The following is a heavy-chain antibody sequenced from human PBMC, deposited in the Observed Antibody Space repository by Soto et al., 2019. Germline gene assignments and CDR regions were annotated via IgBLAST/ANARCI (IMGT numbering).Heavy chain of an antibody. CDR1: DDSINSDKYY. CDR3: VRLEGLATISYYFDF. V-gene: IGHV4-39*01. CDR2: VYYRGNA. J-gene: IGHJ4*02. Sequence: QLQLQESGPGLVKPSETLSLTCSGSDDSINSDKYYWGWIRQPPGKGLEWIGSVYYRGNAYYNPSLRTRVTISLDKSKSQFSLKLNSVTAADSAVYFCVRLEGLATISYYFDFLGPGALVTVSS. D-gene: IGHD3-9*01.